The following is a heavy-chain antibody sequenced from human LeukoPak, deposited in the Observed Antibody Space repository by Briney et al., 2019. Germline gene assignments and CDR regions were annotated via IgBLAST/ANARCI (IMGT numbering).Heavy chain of an antibody. CDR2: ISGSGGDT. Sequence: GGSLRLSCAASGFTFRNYAIYWVRQPPGKGLEWVSGISGSGGDTYFADSVKGRFTISRDHSKNTVFLQMDSLRAEDTAVYYCAKTTAGNSSGRYPGWPVDYWGQGTLVTVSS. D-gene: IGHD6-19*01. V-gene: IGHV3-23*01. J-gene: IGHJ4*02. CDR1: GFTFRNYA. CDR3: AKTTAGNSSGRYPGWPVDY.